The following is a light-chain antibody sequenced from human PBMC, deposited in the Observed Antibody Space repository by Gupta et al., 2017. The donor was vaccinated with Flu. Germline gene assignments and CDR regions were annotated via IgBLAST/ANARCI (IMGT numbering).Light chain of an antibody. CDR3: SSYAGSNNV. Sequence: GTSSDVGGYNYVSWYQQHPGKAPKLMIYEVSKRPSGVPDRFSGSKSGNTASLTVSGLQAEDEADYYCSSYAGSNNVFGTGTKVTVL. CDR2: EVS. V-gene: IGLV2-8*01. J-gene: IGLJ1*01. CDR1: SSDVGGYNY.